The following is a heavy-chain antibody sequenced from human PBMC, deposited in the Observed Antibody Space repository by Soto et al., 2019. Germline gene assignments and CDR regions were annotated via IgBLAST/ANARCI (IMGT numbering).Heavy chain of an antibody. CDR3: VEGWNDF. CDR1: GFMFSSAW. V-gene: IGHV3-15*01. J-gene: IGHJ4*02. CDR2: IKSKKDGGAR. D-gene: IGHD1-1*01. Sequence: EVQVVESGGDLVEPGGSLRLSCVTSGFMFSSAWMSWVRQAPGKGLEWVARIKSKKDGGARDYAAPVNGRFSISRDDSKSTVYLQMNSLRAEGTALYYCVEGWNDFWGQGTLVTVSS.